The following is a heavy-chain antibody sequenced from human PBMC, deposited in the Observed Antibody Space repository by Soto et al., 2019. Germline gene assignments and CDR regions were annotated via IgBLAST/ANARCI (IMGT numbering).Heavy chain of an antibody. V-gene: IGHV4-4*07. D-gene: IGHD3-9*01. CDR2: IYTSGST. Sequence: PSETLSLTCTVSGGSISSYYWSWIRQPAGKGLEWIGRIYTSGSTNYNPSLKSRVTMSVDTSKNQFSLKLSSVTAADTAVYYCARSQPYYDILTGYYSAYYYYGMDVWGQGTTVTVSS. CDR1: GGSISSYY. J-gene: IGHJ6*02. CDR3: ARSQPYYDILTGYYSAYYYYGMDV.